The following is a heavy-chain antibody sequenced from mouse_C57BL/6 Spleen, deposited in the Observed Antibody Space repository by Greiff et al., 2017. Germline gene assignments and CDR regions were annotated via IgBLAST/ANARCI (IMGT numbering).Heavy chain of an antibody. D-gene: IGHD1-1*01. CDR1: GFTFSSYA. CDR2: ISDAGSYT. Sequence: EVQLQESGGGLVKPGGSLKLSCAASGFTFSSYAMSWVRQTPEKRLEWVATISDAGSYTYYPDNVKGRFTISRDNAKNNLYLQMSHLKSEDTAMYYCARDQSSYWYFDVWGTGTTVTVSS. CDR3: ARDQSSYWYFDV. J-gene: IGHJ1*03. V-gene: IGHV5-4*01.